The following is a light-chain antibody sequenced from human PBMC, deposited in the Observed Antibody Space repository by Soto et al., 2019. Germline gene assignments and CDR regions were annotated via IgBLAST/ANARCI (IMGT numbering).Light chain of an antibody. CDR1: SGSVSTSYY. CDR2: STN. CDR3: VLYMGSGVWV. V-gene: IGLV8-61*01. J-gene: IGLJ2*01. Sequence: QTVVTQEPSFSVSPGGTVTLTCGLSSGSVSTSYYPSWYQQTPGQAPRTLIYSTNIRSSGVSDRFSGSILGYKAALTITGAQADDESDYYCVLYMGSGVWVFGGGTKLTVL.